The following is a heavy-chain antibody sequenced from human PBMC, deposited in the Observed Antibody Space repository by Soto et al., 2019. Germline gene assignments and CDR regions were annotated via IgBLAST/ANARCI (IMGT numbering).Heavy chain of an antibody. CDR2: ISYDGSNA. Sequence: GGSLRLSCTASGFSFSTYAMYWVRQAPGEGLEWVAIISYDGSNAQYADSVKGRFTVARDNSKNTLYLQMHSLTAEDTAVYYCARAGGGCGGLLLNSYDDFDLWCRGKLVTVSS. CDR3: ARAGGGCGGLLLNSYDDFDL. CDR1: GFSFSTYA. J-gene: IGHJ3*01. D-gene: IGHD3-16*01. V-gene: IGHV3-30*04.